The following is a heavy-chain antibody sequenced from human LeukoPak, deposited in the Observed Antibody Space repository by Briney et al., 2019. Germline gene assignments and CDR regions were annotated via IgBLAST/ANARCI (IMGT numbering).Heavy chain of an antibody. CDR1: GFTFDDYG. Sequence: GGSLRLSCAASGFTFDDYGMSWVRQAPGKGLEWVSGINWNGGSTGYADSVKGRFTISRDNAKNSLYLQMNSLRAEDMSLYYCAKEACSSTSCYIDKWGQGTLVTVSS. J-gene: IGHJ4*02. CDR3: AKEACSSTSCYIDK. CDR2: INWNGGST. D-gene: IGHD2-2*02. V-gene: IGHV3-20*04.